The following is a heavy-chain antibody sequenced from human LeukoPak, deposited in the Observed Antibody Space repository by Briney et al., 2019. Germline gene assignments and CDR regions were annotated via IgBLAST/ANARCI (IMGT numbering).Heavy chain of an antibody. CDR1: GGSISSGGHY. V-gene: IGHV4-61*08. Sequence: SQTLSLTCTVSGGSISSGGHYWSWIRQHPEKGLEWIGYIYYSGSTNYNPSLKSRVSISVDTSKNQFSLKLSSVTAADTAVYYCARDKSPSHDAFDIWGQGTVVTVSS. J-gene: IGHJ3*02. CDR3: ARDKSPSHDAFDI. CDR2: IYYSGST.